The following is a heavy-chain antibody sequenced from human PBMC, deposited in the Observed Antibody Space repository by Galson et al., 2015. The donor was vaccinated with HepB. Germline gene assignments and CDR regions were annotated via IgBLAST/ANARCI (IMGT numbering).Heavy chain of an antibody. J-gene: IGHJ3*02. V-gene: IGHV3-21*01. CDR3: ARKTAADARGAFDI. CDR1: GFTFTSYS. Sequence: SVRLSCAASGFTFTSYSMNWVRQAPGQGLEWVSSISSSSSYIYYADSVKGRFTISRDNAKNSLYPQMNSLRAEDTAVYYCARKTAADARGAFDIWGQGTMVTVSS. D-gene: IGHD6-13*01. CDR2: ISSSSSYI.